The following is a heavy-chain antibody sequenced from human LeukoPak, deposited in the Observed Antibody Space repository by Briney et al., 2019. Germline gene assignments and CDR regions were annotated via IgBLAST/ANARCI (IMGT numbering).Heavy chain of an antibody. D-gene: IGHD3-16*01. J-gene: IGHJ4*01. CDR2: ISQKSDTT. CDR1: GFAFSDHA. V-gene: IGHV3-23*01. Sequence: PGGSLRLSCTVSGFAFSDHAMTWVRQAPGKGLEWLSSISQKSDTTFYTDSVRGRFTTSRDNSNNALYLQMNSLRADETAVYYCARGGLGLSEMTNLYIDNWGHGNLVTVSS. CDR3: ARGGLGLSEMTNLYIDN.